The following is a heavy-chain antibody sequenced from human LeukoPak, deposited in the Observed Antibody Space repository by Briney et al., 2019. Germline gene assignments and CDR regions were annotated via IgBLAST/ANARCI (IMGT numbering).Heavy chain of an antibody. CDR3: ARENYFGLDV. J-gene: IGHJ6*02. Sequence: GGSLRLSCAASGFSFSRHWMHWVRQAPGKGLVWVSRISDDGTYTANVDSVEGRFTISRDNAKKMLYLQMNSLRDEDTAVYYCARENYFGLDVWGQGTTVTVSS. V-gene: IGHV3-74*03. CDR2: ISDDGTYT. CDR1: GFSFSRHW.